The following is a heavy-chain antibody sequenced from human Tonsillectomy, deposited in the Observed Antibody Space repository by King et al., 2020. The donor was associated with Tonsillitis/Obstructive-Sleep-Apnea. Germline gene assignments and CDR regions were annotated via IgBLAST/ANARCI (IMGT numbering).Heavy chain of an antibody. CDR2: ISTSSSYV. V-gene: IGHV3-21*01. CDR3: TRDSDDAFDI. Sequence: VQLVESGGGLVKPGGSLRLSCAASGFTFSTYSMNWVRQAPGKGLEWVSSISTSSSYVYYGDSVKGRFTISRDNAKSSLYLQMNSLRAEDTAVYYCTRDSDDAFDIWGPGKMVTVSS. J-gene: IGHJ3*02. CDR1: GFTFSTYS.